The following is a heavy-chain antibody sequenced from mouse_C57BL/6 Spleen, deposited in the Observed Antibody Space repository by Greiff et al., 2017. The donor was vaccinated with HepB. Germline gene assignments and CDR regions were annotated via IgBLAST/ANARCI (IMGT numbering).Heavy chain of an antibody. CDR1: GYTFTSYW. CDR2: INPSSGYT. CDR3: ARCYYGSSFYFYAMDY. J-gene: IGHJ4*01. V-gene: IGHV1-7*01. D-gene: IGHD1-1*01. Sequence: QVQLQQSGAELAKPGASVKLSCKASGYTFTSYWMHWVKQRPGQGLEWIGYINPSSGYTKYNQKFKDKATLTADKSSSTAYMQLSSLTYEDSAVYYCARCYYGSSFYFYAMDYWGQGTSVTVSS.